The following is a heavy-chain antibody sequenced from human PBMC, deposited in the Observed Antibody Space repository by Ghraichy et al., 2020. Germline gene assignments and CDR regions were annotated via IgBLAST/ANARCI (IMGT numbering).Heavy chain of an antibody. CDR2: ISSSSSYI. J-gene: IGHJ4*02. Sequence: GGSLRLSCAASGFTFSSYSMNWVRQAPGKGLEWVSSISSSSSYIYYADSVKGRFTISRDNAKNSLYLQMNSLRAEDTAVYYCARDQKVVTMVRGVPFDYWGQGTLVTVSS. V-gene: IGHV3-21*01. CDR3: ARDQKVVTMVRGVPFDY. D-gene: IGHD3-10*01. CDR1: GFTFSSYS.